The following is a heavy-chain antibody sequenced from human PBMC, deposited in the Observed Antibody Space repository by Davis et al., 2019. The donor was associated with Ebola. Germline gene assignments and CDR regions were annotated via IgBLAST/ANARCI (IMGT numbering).Heavy chain of an antibody. CDR2: IDYSGRT. V-gene: IGHV4-34*01. CDR3: ARGTGATGTPDY. CDR1: GGSFHGYF. J-gene: IGHJ4*02. D-gene: IGHD1-1*01. Sequence: PAGSLRLSCAVYGGSFHGYFWNWIRQSPGKGLEWIGEIDYSGRTNYQSSLKSRATISRDTSKNQFSLNLTSVAAADTAVYYCARGTGATGTPDYWGRGTLVTVSS.